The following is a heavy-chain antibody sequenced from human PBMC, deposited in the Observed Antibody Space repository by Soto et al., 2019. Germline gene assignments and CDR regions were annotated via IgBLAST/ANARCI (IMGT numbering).Heavy chain of an antibody. CDR1: GFTFSNYG. CDR3: AKDLAGRFAKFDY. D-gene: IGHD1-26*01. Sequence: GGSLRLSCAAPGFTFSNYGMSWVRQAPGKGLEWVSSINGGGGSTYYADSVKGRFTISRDNSKSTLYLQMDSLRAEDTAVYYCAKDLAGRFAKFDYWGQGTLVTVSS. J-gene: IGHJ4*02. CDR2: INGGGGST. V-gene: IGHV3-23*01.